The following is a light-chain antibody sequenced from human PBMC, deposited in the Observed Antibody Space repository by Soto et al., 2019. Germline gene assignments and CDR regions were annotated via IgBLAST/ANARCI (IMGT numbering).Light chain of an antibody. CDR2: GAS. Sequence: EIVLTQSPGTLSLSPGERANLSCSASQSVSSSFLAWYQQRPGQPPNLLIFGASHRAPDIPDRFSGSGSGTDFTLTISRLEPEDFAVYYCQQYGTSIQTFGQGTKVDI. CDR1: QSVSSSF. J-gene: IGKJ1*01. CDR3: QQYGTSIQT. V-gene: IGKV3-20*01.